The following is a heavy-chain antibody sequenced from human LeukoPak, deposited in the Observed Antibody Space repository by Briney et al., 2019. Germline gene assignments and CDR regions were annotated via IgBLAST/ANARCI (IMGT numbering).Heavy chain of an antibody. Sequence: SETLSLTCTVSGGSISSYYWSWIRQPAGKGLEWIGRIYTSGSTNYNPFLKSRVTMSVDTSKNQFSLKLSSVTAADTAVYYCARDSPYGDYDSYMDVWGKGTTVTVSS. V-gene: IGHV4-4*07. J-gene: IGHJ6*03. D-gene: IGHD4-17*01. CDR2: IYTSGST. CDR3: ARDSPYGDYDSYMDV. CDR1: GGSISSYY.